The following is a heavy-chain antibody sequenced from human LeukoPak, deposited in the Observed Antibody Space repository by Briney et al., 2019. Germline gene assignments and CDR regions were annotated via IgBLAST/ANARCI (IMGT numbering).Heavy chain of an antibody. J-gene: IGHJ4*02. CDR1: GGSFSGHC. D-gene: IGHD5-12*01. V-gene: IGHV4-34*01. CDR2: INHSGGT. CDR3: TTTPRSGYDHAY. Sequence: SETLSLTCALYGGSFSGHCWSWVRQPPGQGLEWVGEINHSGGTFYNPSLKSRITISMDTSKNQFSLNLYSVTAADTAVYFCTTTPRSGYDHAYWGQGTLVTVSS.